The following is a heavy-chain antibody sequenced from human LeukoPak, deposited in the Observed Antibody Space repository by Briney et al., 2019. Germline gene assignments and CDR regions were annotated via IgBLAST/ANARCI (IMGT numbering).Heavy chain of an antibody. V-gene: IGHV4-34*01. Sequence: KPSETLSLTCTVFGGSFTDYFWTWIRHSPGKGLEWIGEINDYTGDTKYNPSLNSRVSISLEKSKNQLSLELRSVTAADTAVYYCARGRIAKIGVVHSFTYGMDVWGQGTTVTVSS. J-gene: IGHJ6*02. D-gene: IGHD3-22*01. CDR3: ARGRIAKIGVVHSFTYGMDV. CDR1: GGSFTDYF. CDR2: INDYTGDT.